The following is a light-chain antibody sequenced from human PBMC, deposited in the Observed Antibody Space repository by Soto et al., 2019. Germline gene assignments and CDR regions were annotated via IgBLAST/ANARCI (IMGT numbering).Light chain of an antibody. J-gene: IGKJ1*01. Sequence: EIVLTQSPATLSLSPGERATLSCRASQSVSSYLAWYQQKPGQAPRLLVYTASTRAPGIPARFSGSGSGTQFSLTISSLQSEDFAVYYCQQYDNWPRTFGQGTKVDIK. V-gene: IGKV3-15*01. CDR3: QQYDNWPRT. CDR2: TAS. CDR1: QSVSSY.